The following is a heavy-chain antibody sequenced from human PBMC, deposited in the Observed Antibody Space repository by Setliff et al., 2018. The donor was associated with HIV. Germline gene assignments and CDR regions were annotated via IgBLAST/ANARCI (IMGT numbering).Heavy chain of an antibody. V-gene: IGHV4-39*07. CDR2: IYYSGNT. J-gene: IGHJ4*02. D-gene: IGHD6-6*01. Sequence: SETLSLTCTVSGGSISSGSYYWSWIRQPPGKGLEWIGSIYYSGNTYYSPSLKSRVTISMDTAKNRFSLKLSSVTAADTAVYYCARVLEQVVSDYWGQGTLVTVSS. CDR1: GGSISSGSYY. CDR3: ARVLEQVVSDY.